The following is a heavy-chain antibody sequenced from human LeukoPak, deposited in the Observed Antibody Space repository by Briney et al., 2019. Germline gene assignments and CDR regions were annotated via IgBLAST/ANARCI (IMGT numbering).Heavy chain of an antibody. J-gene: IGHJ4*02. Sequence: GASVKVSCKASGGTFSSYAISWVRQAPGQGLEWMGGIIPIFGTANYAQKFQGRVTITTDESTSTAYMELSSLRSEDTAVYYCARAVVIAIGSFDYWGQGTLVTVSS. CDR2: IIPIFGTA. CDR1: GGTFSSYA. D-gene: IGHD2-21*01. V-gene: IGHV1-69*05. CDR3: ARAVVIAIGSFDY.